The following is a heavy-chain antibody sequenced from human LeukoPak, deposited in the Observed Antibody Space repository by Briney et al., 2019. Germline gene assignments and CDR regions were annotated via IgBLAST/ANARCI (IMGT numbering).Heavy chain of an antibody. V-gene: IGHV3-9*03. CDR3: AKADGWGSYFGSDAFDI. D-gene: IGHD3-10*01. CDR2: ISWNSGRI. J-gene: IGHJ3*02. Sequence: PGGSLRLSCAASAFTFDDYAMHWVRHAPGKGLEWVAGISWNSGRIGYADYVKGRFTISRDNVKNSLYLQMNSLRAEAMALYYCAKADGWGSYFGSDAFDIWGQGTMVTVSS. CDR1: AFTFDDYA.